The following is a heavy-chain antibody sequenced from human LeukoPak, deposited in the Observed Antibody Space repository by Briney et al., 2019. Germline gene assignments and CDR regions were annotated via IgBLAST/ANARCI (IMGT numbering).Heavy chain of an antibody. V-gene: IGHV3-30-3*01. CDR3: ARDLKYSSGPWSLITGATYYYYGMDV. CDR1: GFTFSRSA. J-gene: IGHJ6*02. D-gene: IGHD6-19*01. CDR2: ISYDGSNK. Sequence: PGGSLRLSCAASGFTFSRSAVHWVRQAPGKGLEWVAVISYDGSNKYYADSVKGRFTISRDNSKNTLYLQMNSLRAEDTAVYYCARDLKYSSGPWSLITGATYYYYGMDVWGQGTTVTVSS.